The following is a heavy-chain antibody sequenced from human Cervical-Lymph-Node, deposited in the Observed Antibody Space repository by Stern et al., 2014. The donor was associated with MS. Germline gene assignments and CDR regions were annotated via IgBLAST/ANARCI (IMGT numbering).Heavy chain of an antibody. J-gene: IGHJ3*02. V-gene: IGHV1-18*01. CDR3: ARGLLGSENAFDI. Sequence: QVQLVQSGAEVKKPGASVKVSCKASGCTFSNYGISWVRQAPGQGLEWMGCIGTYNCNPNYEQKLQGRVTMTTDTSTSTAYMELRSLRSDDTAVYYCARGLLGSENAFDIWGQGTMVTVSS. CDR1: GCTFSNYG. D-gene: IGHD2-15*01. CDR2: IGTYNCNP.